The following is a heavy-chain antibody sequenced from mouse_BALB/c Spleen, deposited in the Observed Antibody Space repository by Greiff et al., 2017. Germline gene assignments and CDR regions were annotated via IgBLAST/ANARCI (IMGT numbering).Heavy chain of an antibody. D-gene: IGHD2-2*01. Sequence: VQLQQSGAELVKPGASVKLSCTASGFTINDSYMHWVKQRPEQGLEWIGRIDPANGNTKYDPKFQGKATITADTTSNTAYLQLSSLTSEDTAVYYCATDLLWLRRGYGFAYWGQGTLVTVSA. CDR2: IDPANGNT. CDR1: GFTINDSY. CDR3: ATDLLWLRRGYGFAY. J-gene: IGHJ3*01. V-gene: IGHV14-3*02.